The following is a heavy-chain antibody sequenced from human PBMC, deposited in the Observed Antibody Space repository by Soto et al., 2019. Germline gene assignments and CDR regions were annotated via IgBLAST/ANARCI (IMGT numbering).Heavy chain of an antibody. V-gene: IGHV1-69*10. CDR1: GGTFSSYA. D-gene: IGHD2-2*01. CDR3: ARDRSAGYCSSTSCHDAFDI. J-gene: IGHJ3*02. CDR2: IIPILGIA. Sequence: SVKVSCKASGGTFSSYAISWVRQAPGQGLEWMGGIIPILGIANYAQKFQGRVTITADKSTSTAYMELSSLRSEDTAVYSCARDRSAGYCSSTSCHDAFDIWGQGTMVTVSS.